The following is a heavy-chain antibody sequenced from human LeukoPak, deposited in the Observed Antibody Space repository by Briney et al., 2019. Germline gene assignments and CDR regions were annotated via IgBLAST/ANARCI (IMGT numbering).Heavy chain of an antibody. V-gene: IGHV1-46*01. CDR2: INRSGDCR. Sequence: ASVKVSCKASGYTFTSYYMNWVRQPPGQGLEWVGMINRSGDCRSYAHKFQARVSMIRDTSTSTVYLELSSLRSEDTPVYYCARDGYRVVVVAATLNYYMHVWGKGTTLTVSS. CDR3: ARDGYRVVVVAATLNYYMHV. CDR1: GYTFTSYY. D-gene: IGHD2-15*01. J-gene: IGHJ6*03.